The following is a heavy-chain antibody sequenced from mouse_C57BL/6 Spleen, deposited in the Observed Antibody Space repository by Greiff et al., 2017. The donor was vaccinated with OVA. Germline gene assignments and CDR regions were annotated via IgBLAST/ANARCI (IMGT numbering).Heavy chain of an antibody. V-gene: IGHV1-61*01. CDR2: IHPSDSET. J-gene: IGHJ2*01. CDR1: GYTFTSYW. Sequence: QVQLKQSGAELVRPGSSVKLSCKASGYTFTSYWMDWVKQRPGQGLEWIGNIHPSDSETHYNQKFKDKATLTVDKSSSTAYMQLSSLTSEDSAVYYCARHGSSYFDYWGQGTTLTVSS. D-gene: IGHD1-1*01. CDR3: ARHGSSYFDY.